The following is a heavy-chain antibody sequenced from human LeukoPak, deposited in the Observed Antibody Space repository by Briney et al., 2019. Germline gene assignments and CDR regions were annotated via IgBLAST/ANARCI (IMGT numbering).Heavy chain of an antibody. V-gene: IGHV3-21*06. D-gene: IGHD1-1*01. CDR1: GFTFETYS. J-gene: IGHJ4*02. CDR2: MSDSGTFL. Sequence: PGGSLRLSCAASGFTFETYSMNWVRQAPGKGLEWVPSMSDSGTFLYYADSVKGRFTISRDNAKNSLHLQMNSLRADDTAIYYCVRDSEGYHSYYFDLWGQGTLVTVSS. CDR3: VRDSEGYHSYYFDL.